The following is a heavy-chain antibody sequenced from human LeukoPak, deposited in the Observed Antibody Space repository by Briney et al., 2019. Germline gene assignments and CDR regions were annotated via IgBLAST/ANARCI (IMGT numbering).Heavy chain of an antibody. CDR3: ASHTAIVLVLAFDI. J-gene: IGHJ3*02. D-gene: IGHD5-18*01. Sequence: GGSLRLSCAASGFTFSSYAMSWLRQAPGKGLERVSAISGSGGSTYYADSVKGRFTISRDNSKNTLYLHMNSLRAEDTAVYYWASHTAIVLVLAFDIWLQATIVSDSS. CDR2: ISGSGGST. V-gene: IGHV3-23*01. CDR1: GFTFSSYA.